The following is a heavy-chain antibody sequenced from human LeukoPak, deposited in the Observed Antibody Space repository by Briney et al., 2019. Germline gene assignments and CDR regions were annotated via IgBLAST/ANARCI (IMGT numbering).Heavy chain of an antibody. CDR2: IKQDGSEK. CDR1: GFTFSSYW. CDR3: AKAMGLYYYDSSGYLT. D-gene: IGHD3-22*01. Sequence: PGGSLRLSCAASGFTFSSYWMSWVRQAPGKGLEWVAHIKQDGSEKYYVDSVKGRFTISRDNAKNSLYLQMNSLRAEDTALYYCAKAMGLYYYDSSGYLTWGQGTLVTVSS. J-gene: IGHJ4*02. V-gene: IGHV3-7*03.